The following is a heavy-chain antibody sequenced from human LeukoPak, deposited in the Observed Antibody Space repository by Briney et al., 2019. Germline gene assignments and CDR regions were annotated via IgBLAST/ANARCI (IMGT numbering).Heavy chain of an antibody. J-gene: IGHJ4*02. D-gene: IGHD2-2*01. CDR2: IYSGGRT. V-gene: IGHV3-53*01. CDR1: GFTLSSNY. Sequence: GGSLRLSCAASGFTLSSNYMSWVGQAPGKGMEGVSVIYSGGRTYYPDSVTGRLTLSRDNSKSTLYLQMNNLRAEDTAVYYCAKAQGLYTSIPPGKEDYWGQGVLVSVSS. CDR3: AKAQGLYTSIPPGKEDY.